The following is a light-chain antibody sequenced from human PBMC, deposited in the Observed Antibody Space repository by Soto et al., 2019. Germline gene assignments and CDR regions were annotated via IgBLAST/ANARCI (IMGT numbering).Light chain of an antibody. J-gene: IGKJ1*01. Sequence: DIHLTQSPSSLSASIGDRVTITCRASQGIASYLNWYQQKPGTAPKLLIYATSSLQSGVPSRFSGSGSGTDFTLTISSLQPDDFATYYCQQSYVTLWTFGQGTKVEIK. CDR2: ATS. CDR3: QQSYVTLWT. CDR1: QGIASY. V-gene: IGKV1-39*01.